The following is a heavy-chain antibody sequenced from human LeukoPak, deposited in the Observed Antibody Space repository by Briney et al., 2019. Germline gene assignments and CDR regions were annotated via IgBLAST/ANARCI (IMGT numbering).Heavy chain of an antibody. V-gene: IGHV4-34*01. CDR3: AGKDSSPSTAYYYYYYMDV. CDR2: TYRSGST. J-gene: IGHJ6*03. CDR1: GGSFSGYY. Sequence: PSETLSLACAVSGGSFSGYYWSWIRQSPGKGLEWIGETYRSGSTNYNPSLKSRVTISLDTSKNQFSLKLSSVTAADTAVYYCAGKDSSPSTAYYYYYYMDVWGKGTTVTVSS. D-gene: IGHD6-13*01.